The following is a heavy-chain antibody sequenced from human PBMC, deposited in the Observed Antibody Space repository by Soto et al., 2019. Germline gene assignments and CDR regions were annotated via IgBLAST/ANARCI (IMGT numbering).Heavy chain of an antibody. J-gene: IGHJ3*02. CDR2: IRSKTYGGTT. CDR3: SRLIVVIPAAIYDAFDI. Sequence: GGSLRLSCTASGFTFRDYGMSWFRQAPGKGLEWVGFIRSKTYGGTTEYAASEKGRFTISRDDSKRMAYLQMNSLKTEDTSVYYCSRLIVVIPAAIYDAFDIWGQGTMVTVSS. V-gene: IGHV3-49*03. D-gene: IGHD2-2*01. CDR1: GFTFRDYG.